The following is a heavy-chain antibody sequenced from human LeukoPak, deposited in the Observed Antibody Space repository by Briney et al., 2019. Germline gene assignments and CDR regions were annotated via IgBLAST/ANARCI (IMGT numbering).Heavy chain of an antibody. Sequence: SETLSLTCTVSGGSISSYYWSWIRQPPGKGLEWIGYIYYSGSTNYNPSLKSRVTISVDTSKNQFSLKLSSVTAADAAVYYCASRLTVSIFDYWGQGTLVTVSS. CDR2: IYYSGST. D-gene: IGHD1-14*01. J-gene: IGHJ4*02. CDR3: ASRLTVSIFDY. CDR1: GGSISSYY. V-gene: IGHV4-59*01.